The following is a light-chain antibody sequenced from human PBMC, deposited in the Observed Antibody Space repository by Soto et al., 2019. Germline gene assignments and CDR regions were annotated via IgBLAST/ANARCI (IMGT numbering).Light chain of an antibody. V-gene: IGLV1-44*01. CDR1: SSNIGSNT. CDR2: SNN. Sequence: QYVLTEPPSASGSPAQRVTTSCSGSSSNIGSNTVNWYQQLPGTAPKLLIYSNNQRPSGVPDRFSGSKSGTSASLAISGLQSEDEADYYCAAWDDSLNGLYVFGTGTKVTVL. CDR3: AAWDDSLNGLYV. J-gene: IGLJ1*01.